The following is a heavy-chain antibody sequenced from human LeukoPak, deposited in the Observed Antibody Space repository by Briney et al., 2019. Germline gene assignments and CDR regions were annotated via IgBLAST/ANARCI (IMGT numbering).Heavy chain of an antibody. D-gene: IGHD3-10*01. J-gene: IGHJ4*02. CDR3: AKSVYHSGNY. CDR1: GFTISTYG. CDR2: ISGGTT. Sequence: GGSLRLSCAASGFTISTYGVSWVRQAPGKGLEWVSSISGGTTYYADSVKGRFTISRDNSKNTVSLQMNSPRAEDTAVYYCAKSVYHSGNYWGQGTLVTVSS. V-gene: IGHV3-23*01.